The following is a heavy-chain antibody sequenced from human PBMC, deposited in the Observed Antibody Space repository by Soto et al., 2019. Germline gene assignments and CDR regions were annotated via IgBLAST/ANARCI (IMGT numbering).Heavy chain of an antibody. D-gene: IGHD1-26*01. CDR2: IYPGDSDT. J-gene: IGHJ6*02. Sequence: PGESLKISCKGSGYSFTSYWIGWVRQMPGKGLEWMGIIYPGDSDTRYSPSFQGPVTISADKSISTAYLPWSSLKASDTAMYYCARLNSGSYPYYYYSGMDVWGQGTTVTVSS. V-gene: IGHV5-51*01. CDR3: ARLNSGSYPYYYYSGMDV. CDR1: GYSFTSYW.